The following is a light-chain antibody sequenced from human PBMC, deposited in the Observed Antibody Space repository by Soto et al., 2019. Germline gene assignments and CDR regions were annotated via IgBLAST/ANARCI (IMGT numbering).Light chain of an antibody. CDR2: GNS. CDR1: SSNIGAGYD. CDR3: QSYDSSLSGSV. Sequence: QSVLTQPPSVSGAPGQRVTISCTGSSSNIGAGYDVHWYQQFPGTAPKLLIYGNSHRPSGVPDRFSGSTSGTSASLAITGLQAEDEADYYCQSYDSSLSGSVFGGGTKLTVL. J-gene: IGLJ3*02. V-gene: IGLV1-40*01.